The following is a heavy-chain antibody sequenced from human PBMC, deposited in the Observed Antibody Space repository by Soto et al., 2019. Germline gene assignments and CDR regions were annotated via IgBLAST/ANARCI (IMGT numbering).Heavy chain of an antibody. Sequence: TLSLTATVSDGSISSGDYYWSWNSQPPGKGLEWIGYIYYSRSTYYNPSLTSRLTISLDTSKNQFSLKLSSVTAADTAVYYCARVFLSGGYSVDNWGQGTLVTVSS. CDR1: DGSISSGDYY. CDR3: ARVFLSGGYSVDN. CDR2: IYYSRST. J-gene: IGHJ4*02. V-gene: IGHV4-30-4*01. D-gene: IGHD2-15*01.